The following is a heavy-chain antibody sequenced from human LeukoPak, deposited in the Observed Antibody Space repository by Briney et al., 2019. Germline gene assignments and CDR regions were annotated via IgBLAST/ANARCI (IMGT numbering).Heavy chain of an antibody. CDR1: GFTFSSYS. CDR2: ISSSSSYI. Sequence: GGSLRLSCAASGFTFSSYSMNWVRQAPGKGLEWVSSISSSSSYIYYADSVKGRFAISRDNAKNSLYLQMNSLRAEDTAVYYCARIAHYYYYMDVWGKGTTVTVSS. J-gene: IGHJ6*03. V-gene: IGHV3-21*01. D-gene: IGHD6-13*01. CDR3: ARIAHYYYYMDV.